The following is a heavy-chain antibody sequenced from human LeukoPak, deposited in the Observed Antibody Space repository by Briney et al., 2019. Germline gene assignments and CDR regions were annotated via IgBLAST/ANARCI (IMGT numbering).Heavy chain of an antibody. J-gene: IGHJ4*02. V-gene: IGHV3-23*01. CDR3: ARTGVGYSYVY. CDR2: TSGSGGST. D-gene: IGHD5-18*01. CDR1: GFTFSSYA. Sequence: GGSLRLSCAASGFTFSSYAMSWVRQAPGKGLEWVSATSGSGGSTYYADSVKGRFTISRDNSKNTLYLQMNSLRAEDTAVYYCARTGVGYSYVYWGQGTLVTVSS.